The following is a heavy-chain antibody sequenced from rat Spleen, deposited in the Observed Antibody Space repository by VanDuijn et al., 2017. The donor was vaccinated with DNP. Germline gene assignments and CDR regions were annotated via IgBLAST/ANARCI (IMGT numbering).Heavy chain of an antibody. V-gene: IGHV5-7*01. CDR3: ARSYSGDPFDY. CDR1: GFTFSDYN. Sequence: EVQLVESGGGLVQPGRSLKLSCAASGFTFSDYNMAWIRQAPKKGLEWVATISYDGGSTYYRDSVKGRFTISRDNAKSTLYLQMDSLRSEDTATYYCARSYSGDPFDYWGQGVMVTVSS. D-gene: IGHD1-1*01. CDR2: ISYDGGST. J-gene: IGHJ2*01.